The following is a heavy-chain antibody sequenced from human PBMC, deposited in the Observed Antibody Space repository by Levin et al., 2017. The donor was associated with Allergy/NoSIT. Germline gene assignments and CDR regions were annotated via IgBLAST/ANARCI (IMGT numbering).Heavy chain of an antibody. D-gene: IGHD5-12*01. J-gene: IGHJ4*02. CDR1: GGSISSYY. CDR2: IYYSGST. V-gene: IGHV4-59*01. Sequence: SETLSLTCTVSGGSISSYYWSWIRQPPGKGLEWIGYIYYSGSTNYNPSLKSRVTISVDTSKNQFSLKLSSVTAADTAVYYCAREGGSGYADYWGQGTLVTVSS. CDR3: AREGGSGYADY.